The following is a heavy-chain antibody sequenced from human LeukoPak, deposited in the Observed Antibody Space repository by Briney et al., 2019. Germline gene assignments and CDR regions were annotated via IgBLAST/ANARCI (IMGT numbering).Heavy chain of an antibody. CDR1: GGSISSYY. CDR2: IYTSGST. J-gene: IGHJ3*02. CDR3: ARDQNHDFWSGYYTFDI. Sequence: PSETLSLTCTVSGGSISSYYWSWVRQPAGKGLEWIGRIYTSGSTNYNPSLKSRVTMSVDTSKNQFSLKLSSVTAADTAVYYCARDQNHDFWSGYYTFDIWGQGTMVTVSS. V-gene: IGHV4-4*07. D-gene: IGHD3-3*01.